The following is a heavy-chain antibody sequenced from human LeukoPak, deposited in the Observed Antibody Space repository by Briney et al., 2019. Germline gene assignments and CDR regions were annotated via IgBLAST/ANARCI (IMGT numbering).Heavy chain of an antibody. Sequence: GGSLRLSCAASGFTFSSYAMSWVRQAPGKGLEWVSAISGSGGSTYYADSVKGRFTISRDNSKNTLYLQTNSLRAEDTAVYYCAKGQCSSTSCYDYYYMDVWGKGTTVTVSS. CDR1: GFTFSSYA. V-gene: IGHV3-23*01. CDR2: ISGSGGST. D-gene: IGHD2-2*01. CDR3: AKGQCSSTSCYDYYYMDV. J-gene: IGHJ6*03.